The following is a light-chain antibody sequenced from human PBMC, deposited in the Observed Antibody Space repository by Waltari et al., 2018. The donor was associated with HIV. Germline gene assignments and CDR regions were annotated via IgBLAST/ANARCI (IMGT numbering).Light chain of an antibody. V-gene: IGLV3-1*01. CDR1: KLGDKY. CDR3: QAWDSSTVV. J-gene: IGLJ2*01. Sequence: PATVSVSPGQTASITCSGDKLGDKYVCWYQQKPGQSPVVVIFQDTQRPSGIPERFSGSNSGNTATLTISGTQTMDEADYYCQAWDSSTVVFGGGTKLTVL. CDR2: QDT.